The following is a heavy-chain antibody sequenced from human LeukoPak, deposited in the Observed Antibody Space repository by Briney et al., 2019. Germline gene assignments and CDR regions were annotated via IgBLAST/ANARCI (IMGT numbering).Heavy chain of an antibody. V-gene: IGHV1-46*01. Sequence: GASVKVSCKASGYTFTSYYMHWVRQAPGQGLEWMGIINPSGGSTSYAQKFQGRVTMTRDMSTSTVYMELSSLRSEDTAVYYCARDSGSYYDSSGYYYEDWGQGTLVTVSS. CDR2: INPSGGST. CDR1: GYTFTSYY. CDR3: ARDSGSYYDSSGYYYED. J-gene: IGHJ4*02. D-gene: IGHD3-22*01.